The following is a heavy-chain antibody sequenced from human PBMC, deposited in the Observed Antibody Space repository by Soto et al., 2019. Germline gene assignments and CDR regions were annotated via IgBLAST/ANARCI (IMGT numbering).Heavy chain of an antibody. Sequence: QVQPVQSGAEVKKPGASVKVSCKASGYTFTSYAMHWVRQAPGQRLEWMGWINAGNGKTKYSQKFQGRVTITRDTSASTAYMELSILSSYNTSVYYCAISHGYYYFAYWGHGTLVTVSS. D-gene: IGHD3-22*01. CDR1: GYTFTSYA. J-gene: IGHJ4*01. CDR3: AISHGYYYFAY. CDR2: INAGNGKT. V-gene: IGHV1-3*01.